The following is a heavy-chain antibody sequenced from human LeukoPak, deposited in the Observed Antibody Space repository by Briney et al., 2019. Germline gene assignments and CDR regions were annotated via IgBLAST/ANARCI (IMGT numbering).Heavy chain of an antibody. Sequence: ASVKVSCKASGYTFTGYYIHWMRQAPGQGLEWMGCVNPNSGDTNYAQKFQGSVAMTRDTSISTVYMELSRLRSDDTAVYYCARASGSYWWFDSWGQGTLVTVSS. CDR3: ARASGSYWWFDS. CDR1: GYTFTGYY. D-gene: IGHD1-26*01. J-gene: IGHJ5*01. V-gene: IGHV1-2*02. CDR2: VNPNSGDT.